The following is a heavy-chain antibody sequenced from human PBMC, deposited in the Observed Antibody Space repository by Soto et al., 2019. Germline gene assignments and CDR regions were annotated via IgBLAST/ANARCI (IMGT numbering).Heavy chain of an antibody. CDR3: ARKIYDSDQGPNFHYGMDA. CDR1: GYSFAGYW. V-gene: IGHV5-10-1*01. J-gene: IGHJ5*02. CDR2: IDPSDSQT. Sequence: VSLKISCKGCGYSFAGYWITWVRQKTGKGLEWMGRIDPSDSQTYYSPSFRGHVTISVTKSITTVFLQWSSLRASDTAMYYCARKIYDSDQGPNFHYGMDAWGQGTPVTVSS. D-gene: IGHD4-17*01.